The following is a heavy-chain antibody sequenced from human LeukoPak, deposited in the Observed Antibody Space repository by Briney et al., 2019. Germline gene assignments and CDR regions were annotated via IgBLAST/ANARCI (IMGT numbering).Heavy chain of an antibody. CDR3: AKDLGLMGELGDAFDI. CDR1: GFTFSSYA. V-gene: IGHV3-23*01. D-gene: IGHD1-26*01. Sequence: GGSLRLSCAASGFTFSSYAMSWVRQAPGKGLEWVSAISGSGGSTYYADSAKGRFTISRDNSKNTLYLQMNSLRAEDTAVYYCAKDLGLMGELGDAFDIWGQGTMVTVSS. CDR2: ISGSGGST. J-gene: IGHJ3*02.